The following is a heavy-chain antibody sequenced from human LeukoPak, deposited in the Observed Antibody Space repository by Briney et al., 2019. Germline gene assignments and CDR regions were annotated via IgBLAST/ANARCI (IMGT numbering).Heavy chain of an antibody. D-gene: IGHD2-15*01. CDR3: ARCLWGPAGSGSFRGVFDH. V-gene: IGHV3-7*01. J-gene: IGHJ5*02. CDR2: VKEDGDPK. Sequence: PGGSLRLSCVTSGFTFSDYWMSWVRQRPGKGLEWVANVKEDGDPKDYVDSVKGRFTISSDHAKKSLYLEMNSLRAEDTAVYYCARCLWGPAGSGSFRGVFDHWGQGILVTVSS. CDR1: GFTFSDYW.